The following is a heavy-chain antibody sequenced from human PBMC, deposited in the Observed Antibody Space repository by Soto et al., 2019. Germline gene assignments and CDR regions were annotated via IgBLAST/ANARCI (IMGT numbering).Heavy chain of an antibody. CDR1: GYTFTTYW. CDR3: ARQNYAGYGGYDSAFDT. CDR2: IYPGDSDV. J-gene: IGHJ4*02. D-gene: IGHD5-12*01. Sequence: GESLKISCQGSGYTFTTYWVGWVRQRPGKGLDWMGIIYPGDSDVKYSPSFQGQVTISVDKSISTAYLQWNSLKASDTAVYYCARQNYAGYGGYDSAFDTWGQGTLVTVSS. V-gene: IGHV5-51*01.